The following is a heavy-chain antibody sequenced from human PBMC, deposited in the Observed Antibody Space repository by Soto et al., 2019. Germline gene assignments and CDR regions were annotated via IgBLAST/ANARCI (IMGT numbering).Heavy chain of an antibody. V-gene: IGHV4-4*07. J-gene: IGHJ5*02. CDR2: VYISGNT. CDR3: ARELKPYNSGWYFTLS. Sequence: SETLSLTCSVSGGSVSSHYWSWVRQPAGKGLEWIGRVYISGNTKYNPSFKSRVTMSVDTSKNQVSLRLSSVTAADTAVYYCARELKPYNSGWYFTLSWSQGTQVTVSS. CDR1: GGSVSSHY. D-gene: IGHD6-19*01.